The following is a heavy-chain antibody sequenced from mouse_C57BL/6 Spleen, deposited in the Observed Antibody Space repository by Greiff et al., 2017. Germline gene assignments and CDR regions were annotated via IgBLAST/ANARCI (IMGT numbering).Heavy chain of an antibody. Sequence: VQLQQPGPELVKPGASVKIPCKASGYTFTDYNMDWVKQSHGKSLEWIGDINPNNGGTIYNQKFKGKATLTVDKSSSTAYMELRSLTSEDTAVYYCARLRERGYFDVWGTGTTVTVSS. CDR1: GYTFTDYN. J-gene: IGHJ1*03. CDR2: INPNNGGT. V-gene: IGHV1-18*01. CDR3: ARLRERGYFDV.